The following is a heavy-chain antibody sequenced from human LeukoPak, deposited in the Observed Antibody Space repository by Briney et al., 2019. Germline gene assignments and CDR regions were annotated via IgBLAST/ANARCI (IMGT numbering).Heavy chain of an antibody. J-gene: IGHJ4*02. Sequence: GGSLRLSCAASGFTFSGYSMNWVRQAPGKGLEWVSYISSSGGSIFYADSVNGRFTISRDNSKNTLFLQMNSLRVEDTAVYYCAKSGLNRFDYWGQGALVTVSS. D-gene: IGHD2-15*01. CDR3: AKSGLNRFDY. CDR1: GFTFSGYS. CDR2: ISSSGGSI. V-gene: IGHV3-48*01.